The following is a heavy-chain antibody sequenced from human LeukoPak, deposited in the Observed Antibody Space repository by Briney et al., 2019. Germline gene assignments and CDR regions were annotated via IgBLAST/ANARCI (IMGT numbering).Heavy chain of an antibody. CDR1: GFTLRGYG. V-gene: IGHV3-30*18. CDR2: ISYDGSNK. CDR3: AKGGSEWLLIYFDY. D-gene: IGHD3-3*01. Sequence: GGSLRLSCAASGFTLRGYGMHWVRQAPGKGLEWVAVISYDGSNKYYADSVKGRFTISRDNSKNTLYLQMNSLRAEDTAVYYCAKGGSEWLLIYFDYWGQGTLVTVSS. J-gene: IGHJ4*02.